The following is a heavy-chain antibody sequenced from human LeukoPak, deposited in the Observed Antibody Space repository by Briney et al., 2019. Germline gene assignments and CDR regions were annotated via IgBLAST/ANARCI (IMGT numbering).Heavy chain of an antibody. CDR3: AREGPRGNSQFDY. D-gene: IGHD2/OR15-2a*01. CDR1: GFTFSNYG. Sequence: PGGSLRLSCAASGFTFSNYGMHWVRQAPGKGLEWVALIWYDGSNKYYTDSVKGRLTISRDNSKDTLFLQMNGLRAEDTAVYYCAREGPRGNSQFDYWGQGTQVTVSS. V-gene: IGHV3-33*01. CDR2: IWYDGSNK. J-gene: IGHJ4*02.